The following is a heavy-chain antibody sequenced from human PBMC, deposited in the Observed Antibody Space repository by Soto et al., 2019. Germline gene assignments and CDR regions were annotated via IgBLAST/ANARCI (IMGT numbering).Heavy chain of an antibody. CDR1: GGSISSYY. J-gene: IGHJ3*02. Sequence: SETLSLTCTVSGGSISSYYWSWIRQPPGKGLEWIGYIYYSGSTNYNPSLKSRVTISVDTSKNQFSLKLSSVTAADTAVYYCARVRPDSGWYGDNDAFDIWGQGTMVTVSS. V-gene: IGHV4-59*01. CDR2: IYYSGST. D-gene: IGHD6-19*01. CDR3: ARVRPDSGWYGDNDAFDI.